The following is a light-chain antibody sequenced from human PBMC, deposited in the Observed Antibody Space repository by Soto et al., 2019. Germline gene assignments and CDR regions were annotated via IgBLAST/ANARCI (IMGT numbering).Light chain of an antibody. CDR2: EVS. Sequence: QSVLTQPPSASGSPGQPVAISCTGTSSDVGGYSYVSWYQQHPGKAPKLMIYEVSKRPSGVPDRFSGSKSGNTASLTVSGLQAEDEADYYCSSYARNRDVLFGGGTKLTVL. CDR3: SSYARNRDVL. CDR1: SSDVGGYSY. J-gene: IGLJ2*01. V-gene: IGLV2-8*01.